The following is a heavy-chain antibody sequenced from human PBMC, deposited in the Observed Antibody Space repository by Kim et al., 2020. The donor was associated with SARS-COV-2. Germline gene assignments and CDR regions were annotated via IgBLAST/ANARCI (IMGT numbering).Heavy chain of an antibody. CDR2: ISSSSSYI. Sequence: GGSLRLSCAASGFTFSSYSMNWVRQAPGKGLEWVSSISSSSSYIYYADSVKGRFTISRDNAKNSLYLQMNSLRAEDTAVYYCARVSALYYYYYGMDVWGQGTTVTVSS. J-gene: IGHJ6*02. CDR1: GFTFSSYS. CDR3: ARVSALYYYYYGMDV. D-gene: IGHD3-10*01. V-gene: IGHV3-21*01.